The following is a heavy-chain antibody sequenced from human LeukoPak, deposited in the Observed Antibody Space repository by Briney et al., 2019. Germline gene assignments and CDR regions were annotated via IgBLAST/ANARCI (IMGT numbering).Heavy chain of an antibody. Sequence: PSETLSLTCAVYGGSFSGYYWSWIRQPPGKGLEWIGEINHSGSTNYNPSLKSRVTISVDTSKNQFSLKLSSVTAAATAVYYCARGGYSGYDLELDYWGQGTLVTVSS. J-gene: IGHJ4*02. D-gene: IGHD5-12*01. V-gene: IGHV4-34*01. CDR2: INHSGST. CDR1: GGSFSGYY. CDR3: ARGGYSGYDLELDY.